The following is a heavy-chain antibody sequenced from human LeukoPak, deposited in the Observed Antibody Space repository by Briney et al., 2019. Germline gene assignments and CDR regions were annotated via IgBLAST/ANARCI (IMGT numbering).Heavy chain of an antibody. V-gene: IGHV4-59*02. J-gene: IGHJ4*02. CDR3: ASRKLGNDY. CDR2: IYYTGT. Sequence: SETLSLTCTVSGGSVIDYYWSWIRQSPGKGLEWIGYIYYTGTSYNPSLKSRVTISADTSKNQFSLKLISVTAADTAVYYCASRKLGNDYWGQGTLVTVSS. D-gene: IGHD7-27*01. CDR1: GGSVIDYY.